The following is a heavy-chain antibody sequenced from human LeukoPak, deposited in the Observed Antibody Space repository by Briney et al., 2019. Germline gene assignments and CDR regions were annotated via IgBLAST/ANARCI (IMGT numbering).Heavy chain of an antibody. V-gene: IGHV4-39*01. Sequence: SETPSLTCAVYGGSFSSYYWGWIRQPPGKGLEWIGSIYYSGSTYYNPSLKSRVTISVDTSKNQFSLKLSSVTAADTAVYYCARHVSSMVRGLMYFDYWGQGTLVTVSS. CDR2: IYYSGST. J-gene: IGHJ4*02. CDR1: GGSFSSYY. D-gene: IGHD3-10*01. CDR3: ARHVSSMVRGLMYFDY.